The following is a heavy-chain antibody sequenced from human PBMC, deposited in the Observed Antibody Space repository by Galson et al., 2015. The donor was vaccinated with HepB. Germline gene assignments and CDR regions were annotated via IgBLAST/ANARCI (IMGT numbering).Heavy chain of an antibody. V-gene: IGHV1-2*06. CDR3: ARGVATRSYWYFDL. CDR1: GYTFTGYY. CDR2: INPNSGGT. D-gene: IGHD5-12*01. Sequence: SVKVSCKASGYTFTGYYMHWLRQAPGQGLEWMGRINPNSGGTNYAQKFQGRVTMTRDTSISTAYMELSRLRSDDTAVYCCARGVATRSYWYFDLWGRGTLVTVSS. J-gene: IGHJ2*01.